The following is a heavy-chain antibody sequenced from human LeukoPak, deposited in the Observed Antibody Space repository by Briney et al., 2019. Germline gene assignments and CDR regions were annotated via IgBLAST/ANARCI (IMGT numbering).Heavy chain of an antibody. CDR3: AREGGDDYGDHYLDY. V-gene: IGHV3-33*01. D-gene: IGHD4-17*01. CDR1: GFTFSSYG. J-gene: IGHJ4*02. CDR2: IWYDGSNK. Sequence: GGSLRLSCAASGFTFSSYGMHWVRQAPGKGLEWVAVIWYDGSNKYYADSVKGRFTISRDNSKNTLYLQMNSLRAEDTAVYYCAREGGDDYGDHYLDYWGQGTLVTVSS.